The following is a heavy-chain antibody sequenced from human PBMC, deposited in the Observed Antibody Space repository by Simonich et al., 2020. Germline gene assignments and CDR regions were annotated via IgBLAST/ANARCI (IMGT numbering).Heavy chain of an antibody. CDR2: IYSGGST. V-gene: IGHV3-53*01. CDR3: ARWTATGYYFDY. D-gene: IGHD1-1*01. Sequence: EVQLVESGGGLIQPGGSLRLSCAASGFTVSSNYMSWVRQAPGGGLEWVSVIYSGGSTYYADSVKGRFTISRDNSKNTLYLEINSLRAEDTAVYYCARWTATGYYFDYWGQGTLVTVSS. CDR1: GFTVSSNY. J-gene: IGHJ4*02.